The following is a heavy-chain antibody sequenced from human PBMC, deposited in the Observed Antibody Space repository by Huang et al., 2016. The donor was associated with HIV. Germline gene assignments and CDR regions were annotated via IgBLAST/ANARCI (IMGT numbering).Heavy chain of an antibody. D-gene: IGHD3-22*01. Sequence: QVQLEQWGAGLLKASETLSLTCAFYGGCFRGYYWNCLRQAPGKGREVVGEINHSGNTNYNPSLKSRVNMSVDTSKSQFSLYLTSLSAADTGTYFCARRYNSRRDYWGRGTLVTVHS. V-gene: IGHV4-34*02. CDR1: GGCFRGYY. CDR3: ARRYNSRRDY. CDR2: INHSGNT. J-gene: IGHJ4*02.